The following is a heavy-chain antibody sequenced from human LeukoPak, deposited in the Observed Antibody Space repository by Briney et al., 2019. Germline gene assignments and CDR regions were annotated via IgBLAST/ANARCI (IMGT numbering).Heavy chain of an antibody. CDR3: AKHPYGSGSYPGDAFDI. D-gene: IGHD3-10*01. J-gene: IGHJ3*02. V-gene: IGHV3-23*01. CDR2: ISGSGGST. CDR1: GFTFSSYA. Sequence: PGGSLRLSCAASGFTFSSYAMSWVRQAPGKGLEWVSAISGSGGSTYYADSVKGRFTISRDNSKNTLYLQMNSLRAEDTAVYYCAKHPYGSGSYPGDAFDIWGQGTMVTVSS.